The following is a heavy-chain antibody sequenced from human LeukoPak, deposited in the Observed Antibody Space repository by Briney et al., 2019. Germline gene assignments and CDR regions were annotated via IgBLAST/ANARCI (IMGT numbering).Heavy chain of an antibody. CDR1: GFTFSSYT. D-gene: IGHD1-7*01. V-gene: IGHV3-21*01. Sequence: GGSLRLSCAASGFTFSSYTMNWVRQAPGKGLELVSSISSSSSDIYYADSVKGRFTISRDNAKNPLYLQMNSLRAEDTAVYYCARGGELLPYYYYGMDVWGQGTTVTVSS. J-gene: IGHJ6*02. CDR2: ISSSSSDI. CDR3: ARGGELLPYYYYGMDV.